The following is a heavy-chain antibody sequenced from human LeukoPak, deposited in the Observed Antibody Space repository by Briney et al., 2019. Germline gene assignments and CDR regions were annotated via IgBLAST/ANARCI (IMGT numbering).Heavy chain of an antibody. Sequence: SETLSLTCTVSGGSISSGGYYWSWIRQPAGKGLEYLGRIYSTGSTNYNPSLRSRVTISVDTSKNHFSLKLSSVTAADTAVYYCASEVTTQGSFDYWGQGTLVTVSS. CDR2: IYSTGST. CDR3: ASEVTTQGSFDY. J-gene: IGHJ4*02. CDR1: GGSISSGGYY. D-gene: IGHD4-17*01. V-gene: IGHV4-61*02.